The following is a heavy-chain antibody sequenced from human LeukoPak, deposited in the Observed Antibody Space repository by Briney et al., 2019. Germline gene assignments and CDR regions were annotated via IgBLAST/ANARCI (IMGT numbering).Heavy chain of an antibody. J-gene: IGHJ4*02. CDR3: ARMFALGYCSSTSCYRSSPDY. V-gene: IGHV1-18*01. CDR2: ISAYNGNT. CDR1: GYTFTSYD. Sequence: ASVKVSCKASGYTFTSYDINWVRQAPGQGLEWMGWISAYNGNTNYAQKLQGRVTMTTDTSTSTAYMELRSLRSDDTAVYYCARMFALGYCSSTSCYRSSPDYWGQGTLVTVSS. D-gene: IGHD2-2*02.